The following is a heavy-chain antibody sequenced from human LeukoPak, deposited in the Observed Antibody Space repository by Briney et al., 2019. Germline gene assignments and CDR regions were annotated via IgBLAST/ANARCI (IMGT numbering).Heavy chain of an antibody. Sequence: GSLRLSCAVSGFTFSSYAISWVRQAPGKGLEWVSSISGSGDTTYYADPVKGRFTISRDNSKNTLYLQMNSLRAEDTAVYYCAPDSSGAFPNLCDPWGQGTRVTVSS. V-gene: IGHV3-23*01. CDR3: APDSSGAFPNLCDP. CDR2: ISGSGDTT. J-gene: IGHJ5*02. CDR1: GFTFSSYA. D-gene: IGHD3-22*01.